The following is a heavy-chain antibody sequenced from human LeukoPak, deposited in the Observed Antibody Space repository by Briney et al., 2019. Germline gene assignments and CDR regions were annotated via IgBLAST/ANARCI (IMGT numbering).Heavy chain of an antibody. D-gene: IGHD3-9*01. CDR1: GFTFSNFY. V-gene: IGHV3-11*03. CDR3: AKFLTGQYDAFDI. J-gene: IGHJ3*02. Sequence: GGSLRLSCAASGFTFSNFYMSWIRQAPGKGLEWVSFISSASTYTNFADSVKGRFTVSRDNAKNSLFLQMNSLRAEDTAVYYCAKFLTGQYDAFDIWGQGTMVTVSS. CDR2: ISSASTYT.